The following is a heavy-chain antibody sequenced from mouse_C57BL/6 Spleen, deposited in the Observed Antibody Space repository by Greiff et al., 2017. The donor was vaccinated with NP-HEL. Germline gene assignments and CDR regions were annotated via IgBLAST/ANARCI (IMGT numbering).Heavy chain of an antibody. CDR1: GFNIKDYY. CDR3: TTTSYSNSWFAY. J-gene: IGHJ3*01. V-gene: IGHV14-1*01. Sequence: EVQLQQSGAELVRPGASVKLSCTASGFNIKDYYMHWVKQRPEQGLEWIGRIDPEDGDTEYAPKFQGKATMTADTSSNTAYLQLSSLTSEDTAVYYCTTTSYSNSWFAYWGQGTLVTVSA. D-gene: IGHD2-5*01. CDR2: IDPEDGDT.